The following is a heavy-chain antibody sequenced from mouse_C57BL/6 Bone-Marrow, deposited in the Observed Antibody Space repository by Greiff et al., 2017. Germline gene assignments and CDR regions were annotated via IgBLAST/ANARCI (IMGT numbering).Heavy chain of an antibody. J-gene: IGHJ2*01. CDR2: IWWDDDK. CDR3: ARIASGSSPVYFDY. V-gene: IGHV8-8*01. CDR1: GFSLSTFGMG. D-gene: IGHD1-1*01. Sequence: QVTLKECGPGILQPSQTLSLTCSFSGFSLSTFGMGVGWIRQPSGKGLEWLAHIWWDDDKYYNPALKSRLTISKDTSKKQVFLKIANVDTADTATYYCARIASGSSPVYFDYWGQGTTLTVSS.